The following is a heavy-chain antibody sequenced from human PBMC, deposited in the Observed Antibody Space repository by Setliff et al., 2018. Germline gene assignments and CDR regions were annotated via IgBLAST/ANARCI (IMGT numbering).Heavy chain of an antibody. CDR3: ARRAFIETITGYCFDL. J-gene: IGHJ4*02. V-gene: IGHV1-2*02. CDR1: GYPFVGYY. CDR2: INPKSGGT. Sequence: ASVKVSCKSSGYPFVGYYIYWMRQTPGQGFEWMGWINPKSGGTKYAVKFQGRVTMTRDTSISTAYMELSSLRSNDTAFYYCARRAFIETITGYCFDLWGQGTQVTVSS. D-gene: IGHD1-20*01.